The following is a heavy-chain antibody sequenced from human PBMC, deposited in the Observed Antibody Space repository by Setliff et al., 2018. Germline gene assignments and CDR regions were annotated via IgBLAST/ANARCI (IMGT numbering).Heavy chain of an antibody. V-gene: IGHV5-51*01. Sequence: SLKISCRGSGYTFTNYWIAWVRQMPGKGLEWMGIINPGDSDTRYSPSFQGQVTISADKSXXTAYLHXXXXXXXXXXXXXXXXXXXXXXXXXXFEYCGQGTPVTVSS. CDR3: XXXXXXXXXXXXFEY. J-gene: IGHJ4*02. CDR2: INPGDSDT. CDR1: GYTFTNYW.